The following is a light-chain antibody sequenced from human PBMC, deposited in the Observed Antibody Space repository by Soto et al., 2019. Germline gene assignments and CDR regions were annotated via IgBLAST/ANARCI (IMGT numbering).Light chain of an antibody. CDR2: GAS. CDR1: QSVSSNY. CDR3: QRYDNTPRT. Sequence: EIVLTQSPGTLSLSPGERATLSCRASQSVSSNYLAWYQQHPGQAPRLLIFGASNRATGIPDRFSGSGSGTDFTLTISRLEPADFAVYYCQRYDNTPRTFGQGTKVEVK. J-gene: IGKJ1*01. V-gene: IGKV3-20*01.